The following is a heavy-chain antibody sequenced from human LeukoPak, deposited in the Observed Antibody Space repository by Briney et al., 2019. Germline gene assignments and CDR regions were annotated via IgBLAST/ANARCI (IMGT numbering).Heavy chain of an antibody. CDR2: ISYDGSNK. J-gene: IGHJ4*02. V-gene: IGHV3-30-3*01. D-gene: IGHD3-10*02. CDR3: ARDVRISTVPFDY. Sequence: GGSLRLSCAASGFTFSSYAMHWVRQAPGKGLEWVAVISYDGSNKYYADSVKGRFTISRDNSKNTLYLQMNSLRAEDTAVYYCARDVRISTVPFDYWGQGTLSPSPQ. CDR1: GFTFSSYA.